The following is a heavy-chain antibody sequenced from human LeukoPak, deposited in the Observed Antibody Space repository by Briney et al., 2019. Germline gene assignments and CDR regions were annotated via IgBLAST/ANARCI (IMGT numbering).Heavy chain of an antibody. CDR2: IYYSGST. V-gene: IGHV4-59*12. D-gene: IGHD4-17*01. J-gene: IGHJ3*02. Sequence: PSETLSLTCTVSGGSISSYYWSWIRQPPGKGLEWIGYIYYSGSTYYNPSLKSRVTISVDTSKNQFSLKLSSVTAADTAVYYCARGYGPDAFDIWGQGTMVTVSS. CDR1: GGSISSYY. CDR3: ARGYGPDAFDI.